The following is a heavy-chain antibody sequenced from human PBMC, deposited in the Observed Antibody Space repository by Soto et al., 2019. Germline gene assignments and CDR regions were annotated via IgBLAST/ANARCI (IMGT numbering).Heavy chain of an antibody. D-gene: IGHD1-26*01. V-gene: IGHV3-33*01. Sequence: QVHLVESGGGVVQPGGSLRLSCAASGFSFSSYGMHWVRQAPGKGLDWVAVLWYDGSNKYYADPVKGRFTISRDHSKKTLYMQMNSLRVQDTAVYYCARAQYTGSYFDACDIWGQGTMVTVSS. J-gene: IGHJ3*02. CDR3: ARAQYTGSYFDACDI. CDR2: LWYDGSNK. CDR1: GFSFSSYG.